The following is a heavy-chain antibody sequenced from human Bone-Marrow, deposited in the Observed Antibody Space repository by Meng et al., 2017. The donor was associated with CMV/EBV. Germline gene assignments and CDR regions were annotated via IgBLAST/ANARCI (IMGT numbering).Heavy chain of an antibody. CDR3: ARALYSSSYFDY. J-gene: IGHJ4*02. CDR2: INHSGST. CDR1: GGSFSGYY. Sequence: SQTLPLTCAVYGGSFSGYYWSWIRQPPGKGLEWIGEINHSGSTSYNPSLKSRVTISVDTSKNQFSLKLSSVTAADTAVYYCARALYSSSYFDYWGQGTLVTVSS. V-gene: IGHV4-34*01. D-gene: IGHD6-6*01.